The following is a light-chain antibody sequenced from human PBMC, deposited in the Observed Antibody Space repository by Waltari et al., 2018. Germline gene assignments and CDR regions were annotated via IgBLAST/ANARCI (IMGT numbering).Light chain of an antibody. Sequence: EIVLTQSQVTLSLSPGERATLSCRASRSVGTSLAWYQQKPGQAPRLLMFDESDRAKGLPGRFSVSWSGTDFTLTISSLAPAYAAVYSCQPRISWPPLTFGGGTQVEI. CDR2: DES. J-gene: IGKJ4*01. V-gene: IGKV3-11*01. CDR1: RSVGTS. CDR3: QPRISWPPLT.